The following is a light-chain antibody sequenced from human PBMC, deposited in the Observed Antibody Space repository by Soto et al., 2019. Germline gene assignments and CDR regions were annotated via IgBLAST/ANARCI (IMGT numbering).Light chain of an antibody. J-gene: IGKJ1*01. CDR3: QQYNNWPPWT. Sequence: EIVMTQSPATLSVSPGERATLSCRASQSVRNNLAWYQQKPGQAPRLLIYGASTRATGIPARFSGSGSVTEFTLTISSLYSEDFAVYYCQQYNNWPPWTFGQGTKVEIK. CDR2: GAS. CDR1: QSVRNN. V-gene: IGKV3-15*01.